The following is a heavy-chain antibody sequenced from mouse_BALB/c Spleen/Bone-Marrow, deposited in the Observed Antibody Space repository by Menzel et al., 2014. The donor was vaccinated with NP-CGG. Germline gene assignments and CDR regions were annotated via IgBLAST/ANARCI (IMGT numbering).Heavy chain of an antibody. Sequence: VQLKQSGPELEKPGASVKISCKASGYSFTGYNMNWVKQTNGKSLEWIGNIDPYYGGITYNQKFKDKATLTVDKSSSTAYMQLKSLTAEDSAVYYCARSIEYRPLTYRGQGTLVTVSA. D-gene: IGHD2-14*01. CDR1: GYSFTGYN. V-gene: IGHV1-39*01. CDR2: IDPYYGGI. J-gene: IGHJ3*01. CDR3: ARSIEYRPLTY.